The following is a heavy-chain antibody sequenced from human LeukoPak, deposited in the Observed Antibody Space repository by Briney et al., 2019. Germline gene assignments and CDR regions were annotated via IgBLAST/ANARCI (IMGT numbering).Heavy chain of an antibody. Sequence: GASVKVSCKASGYTFTCYYMHWVRQAPRQGLEWMGWINPNSGGTNYAQKFQGRVTMTRDTSISTAYMELSRLRSDDTAVYYCARDFGAAATYYYYMDVWGKGTTVTVSS. CDR1: GYTFTCYY. V-gene: IGHV1-2*02. J-gene: IGHJ6*03. CDR2: INPNSGGT. D-gene: IGHD2-2*01. CDR3: ARDFGAAATYYYYMDV.